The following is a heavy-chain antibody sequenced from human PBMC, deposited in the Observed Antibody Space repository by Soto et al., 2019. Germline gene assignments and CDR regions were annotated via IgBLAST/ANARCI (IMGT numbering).Heavy chain of an antibody. J-gene: IGHJ6*02. Sequence: ASVKVSCKASGYTFTSYGISWVRQAPGQGLEWMGWISAYNGNTNYAQKLQGRVTMTTDTSTSTAYMELRSLRSDDTAVYYCARSCGCSTSFYRTLYGMDVWGQGTTVTGSS. V-gene: IGHV1-18*01. CDR3: ARSCGCSTSFYRTLYGMDV. CDR1: GYTFTSYG. D-gene: IGHD2-2*01. CDR2: ISAYNGNT.